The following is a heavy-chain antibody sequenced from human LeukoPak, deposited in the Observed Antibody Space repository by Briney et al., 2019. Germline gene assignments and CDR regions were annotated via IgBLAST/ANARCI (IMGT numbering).Heavy chain of an antibody. CDR1: GFTFSSYE. CDR2: ISSSGTTK. CDR3: VRAFS. D-gene: IGHD3-16*01. Sequence: PGGSLRLSCAASGFTFSSYEMNWVRQAPGKGLEWVSYISSSGTTKYYADSVKGRFTISRDNAKNSVYLQMNSLRAEDTAVYYCVRAFSWGQGTLVTVSS. V-gene: IGHV3-48*03. J-gene: IGHJ5*02.